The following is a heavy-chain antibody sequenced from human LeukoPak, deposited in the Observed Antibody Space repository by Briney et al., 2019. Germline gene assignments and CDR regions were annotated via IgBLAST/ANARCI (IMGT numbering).Heavy chain of an antibody. J-gene: IGHJ4*02. CDR3: ARADYYYDSSGFDY. Sequence: SETLSLTCTVSGGSISSYYWSWIRQPPGKGLEWIGYIYYSGSTNYNPSLESRVTISVDTSKNQFSLKLSSVTAADTAVYYCARADYYYDSSGFDYWGQGTLVTVSS. CDR2: IYYSGST. V-gene: IGHV4-59*01. CDR1: GGSISSYY. D-gene: IGHD3-22*01.